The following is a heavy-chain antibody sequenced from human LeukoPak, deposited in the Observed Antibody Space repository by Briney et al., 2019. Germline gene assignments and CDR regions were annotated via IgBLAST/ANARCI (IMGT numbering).Heavy chain of an antibody. CDR1: GGSISSSSYY. CDR2: IYYSGST. D-gene: IGHD2-15*01. V-gene: IGHV4-39*07. Sequence: PSETLSLTCTVSGGSISSSSYYWGWIRQPPGKGLEWIGSIYYSGSTYYNPSLKSRVTISVDTSKNQFSLKLSSVTAEDTAVYYCAKDHLVYCSGGSCPPYFDYWGQGTLATVSS. CDR3: AKDHLVYCSGGSCPPYFDY. J-gene: IGHJ4*02.